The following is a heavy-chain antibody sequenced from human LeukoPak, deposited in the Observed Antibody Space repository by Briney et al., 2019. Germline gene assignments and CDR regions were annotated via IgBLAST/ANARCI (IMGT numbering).Heavy chain of an antibody. J-gene: IGHJ6*03. Sequence: ASVKVSCKASGYSFTSFGMNWVRQAPGQGLEWLGWINTNTGNPTYGQGFTGRFVFSMDTSVSTAYLQISSLKAEDTAVYYCTTRYRGSRYYYMDVWGKGTTVIVSS. V-gene: IGHV7-4-1*02. D-gene: IGHD1-26*01. CDR3: TTRYRGSRYYYMDV. CDR2: INTNTGNP. CDR1: GYSFTSFG.